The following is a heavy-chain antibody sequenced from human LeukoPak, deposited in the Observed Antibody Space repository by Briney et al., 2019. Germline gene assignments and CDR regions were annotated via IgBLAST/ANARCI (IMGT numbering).Heavy chain of an antibody. V-gene: IGHV4-34*01. CDR2: INHSGST. CDR3: ARAHVDTAMGLDY. Sequence: XRQXPGKGLXXIGEINHSGSTNYNPSLKSRVTISVDTSKNQFSLKLSSVTAADTAVYYCARAHVDTAMGLDYWGQGTLVTVSS. J-gene: IGHJ4*02. D-gene: IGHD5-18*01.